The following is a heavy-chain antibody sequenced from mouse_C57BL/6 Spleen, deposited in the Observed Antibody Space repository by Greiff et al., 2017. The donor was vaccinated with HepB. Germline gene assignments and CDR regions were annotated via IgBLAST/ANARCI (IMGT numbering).Heavy chain of an antibody. CDR2: ISSGSSTI. V-gene: IGHV5-17*01. CDR3: ARRRGYDPWFAY. Sequence: DVMLVESGGGLVKPGGSLKLSCAASGFTFSDYGMHWVRQAPEKGLEWVAYISSGSSTIYYADTVKGRFTISRDNAKNTLFLQMTSLRSEDTAMYYWARRRGYDPWFAYWGQGTLVTVSA. J-gene: IGHJ3*01. D-gene: IGHD2-2*01. CDR1: GFTFSDYG.